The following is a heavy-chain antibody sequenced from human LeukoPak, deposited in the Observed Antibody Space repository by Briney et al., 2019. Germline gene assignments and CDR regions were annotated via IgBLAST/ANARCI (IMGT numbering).Heavy chain of an antibody. CDR2: IYYSGST. CDR1: GGSISSSSYY. V-gene: IGHV4-39*07. CDR3: AREGLIAYYDFWSGYPDNWFDP. D-gene: IGHD3-3*01. J-gene: IGHJ5*02. Sequence: SETLSLTCTVSGGSISSSSYYWGWIRQPPGKGLEWIGSIYYSGSTYYNPSLKSRVTISVDTSKNQFSLKLCSVTAADTAVYYCAREGLIAYYDFWSGYPDNWFDPWGQGTLVTVSS.